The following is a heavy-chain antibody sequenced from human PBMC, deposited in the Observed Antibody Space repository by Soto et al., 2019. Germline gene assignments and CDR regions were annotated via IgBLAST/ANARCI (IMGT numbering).Heavy chain of an antibody. D-gene: IGHD5-12*01. CDR2: IYYSGDT. CDR1: GGSMSSTDYY. CDR3: ARDGGAMATND. V-gene: IGHV4-30-4*01. J-gene: IGHJ1*01. Sequence: QVQLQESGPGLVKPSQTLSLTCTVSGGSMSSTDYYWSWLRQPPGKGLEWIGYIYYSGDTYYNPSRKSRVTISQDTSKSQFSLRLNSVTAADTAVYYCARDGGAMATNDWGQGTLVTVSS.